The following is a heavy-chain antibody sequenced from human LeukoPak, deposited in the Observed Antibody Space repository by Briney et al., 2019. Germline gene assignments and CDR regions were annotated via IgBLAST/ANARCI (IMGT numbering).Heavy chain of an antibody. Sequence: SVKVSCKASGYTFTSYGISWVRQAPGQGLEWMGGIIPIFGTANYAQKFQGRVTITTDESTSTAYMELSSLRSEDTAVYYCASGATVTMIDYWGQGTQVTVSS. V-gene: IGHV1-69*05. CDR1: GYTFTSYG. CDR3: ASGATVTMIDY. CDR2: IIPIFGTA. D-gene: IGHD4-11*01. J-gene: IGHJ4*02.